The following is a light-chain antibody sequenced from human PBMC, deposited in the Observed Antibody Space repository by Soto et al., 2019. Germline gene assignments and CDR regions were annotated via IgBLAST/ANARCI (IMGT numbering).Light chain of an antibody. Sequence: QSALTQPASVSGSPGQSITISCTGTSSDVGGYKYVSWYQQHPGKAPKLMIYEVSNRPSEVSNRFSGSKSGNTASLTISGLQAEDEADYYCSSYTSSSTLVFGTGTKLTVL. CDR3: SSYTSSSTLV. CDR2: EVS. CDR1: SSDVGGYKY. J-gene: IGLJ1*01. V-gene: IGLV2-14*01.